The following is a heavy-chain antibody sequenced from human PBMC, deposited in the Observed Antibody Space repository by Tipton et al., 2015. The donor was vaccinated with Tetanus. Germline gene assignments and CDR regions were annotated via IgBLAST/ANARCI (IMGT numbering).Heavy chain of an antibody. CDR3: ARSFFDGSGYKIDN. V-gene: IGHV4-34*01. CDR2: INYSGTT. CDR1: GGSFSGYY. Sequence: GLVKPSETLSLTCAVYGGSFSGYYWNWIRQPPGKGLEWIGEINYSGTTNYNPSLKSRVTMSVDTSKNQFSLQLSSMTAADTAVVFCARSFFDGSGYKIDNRGQGTLVTVSS. D-gene: IGHD3-22*01. J-gene: IGHJ4*02.